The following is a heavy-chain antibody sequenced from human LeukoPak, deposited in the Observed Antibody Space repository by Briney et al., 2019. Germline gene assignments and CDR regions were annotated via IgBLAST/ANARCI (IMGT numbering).Heavy chain of an antibody. CDR3: ARSSLAFDI. D-gene: IGHD6-6*01. J-gene: IGHJ3*02. V-gene: IGHV4-59*01. Sequence: KSSETLSLTCTVSGGSISSYYWSWLRQPPGKGLEWIGYIYYSRSTNYNPSLKSRVTISVDTSKNQFSLKLSSVTAADTAVYYCARSSLAFDIWGQGTMVTVSS. CDR1: GGSISSYY. CDR2: IYYSRST.